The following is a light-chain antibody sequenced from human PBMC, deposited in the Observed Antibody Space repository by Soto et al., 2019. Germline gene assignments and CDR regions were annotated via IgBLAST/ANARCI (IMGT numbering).Light chain of an antibody. V-gene: IGKV1-12*01. J-gene: IGKJ1*01. Sequence: DIQMTQSPSSVSASVGDRVTITCRASQDINSWLAWYQQKPGLAPKLLIYKASSLQGGVPSRFSGSRSGTDFTLTISSLEPEDFAVYYCQQYNNWRTFGQGTKVDIK. CDR1: QDINSW. CDR3: QQYNNWRT. CDR2: KAS.